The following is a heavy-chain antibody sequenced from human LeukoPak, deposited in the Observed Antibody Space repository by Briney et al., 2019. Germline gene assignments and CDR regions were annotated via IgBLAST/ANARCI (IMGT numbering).Heavy chain of an antibody. Sequence: GGSLRLSCAASGITFSSYAMSWVRQAPGEGLEWVSAISGSGSGTYYADSVKGRFTVSRDNSQNTLYLHMNNLRAEDTALYYCAKHTGGSRCFEDWGQGAMVTVSS. CDR1: GITFSSYA. D-gene: IGHD2-8*01. CDR2: ISGSGSGT. J-gene: IGHJ4*02. CDR3: AKHTGGSRCFED. V-gene: IGHV3-23*01.